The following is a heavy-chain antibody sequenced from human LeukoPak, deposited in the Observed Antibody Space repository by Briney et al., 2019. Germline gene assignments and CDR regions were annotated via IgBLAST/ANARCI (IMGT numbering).Heavy chain of an antibody. D-gene: IGHD2-2*01. Sequence: GESLKISCKGSGYEFSRFWIGWVRKMPGKGLEWMGIIQPGDSDTRYSPSFEGQVTISVDKSISTVYLLWSSLKASDTAIYYCARHLSLSDTISCFDFWGRGTLVTVSS. CDR2: IQPGDSDT. V-gene: IGHV5-51*01. CDR3: ARHLSLSDTISCFDF. J-gene: IGHJ5*01. CDR1: GYEFSRFW.